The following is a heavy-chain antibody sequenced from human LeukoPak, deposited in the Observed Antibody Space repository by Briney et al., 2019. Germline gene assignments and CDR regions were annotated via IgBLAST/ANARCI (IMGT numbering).Heavy chain of an antibody. CDR2: IFYSGST. Sequence: SETLSLTCTVSVGSINNYYWSWIRQSPGKGLEWIGYIFYSGSTNYNPSLKSRVTISVDTSKNQFSLKLSSVTAADTAVYYCARDTVTFDPWGQGTLVTVSS. J-gene: IGHJ5*02. CDR3: ARDTVTFDP. D-gene: IGHD4-17*01. CDR1: VGSINNYY. V-gene: IGHV4-59*12.